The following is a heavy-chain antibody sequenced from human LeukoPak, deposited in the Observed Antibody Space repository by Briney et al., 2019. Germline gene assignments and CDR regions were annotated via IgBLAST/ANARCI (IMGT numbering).Heavy chain of an antibody. Sequence: GGSLRLSCAASGFTFSDYYMSWIRQAPGKGLEWVSYISASGSTIYYADSVKGRFTISRDNAKNSLYLQMNSLRAEDTAVYYCARDRSGSYRGWFDPWGQGTLVTVSS. CDR1: GFTFSDYY. J-gene: IGHJ5*02. CDR3: ARDRSGSYRGWFDP. CDR2: ISASGSTI. V-gene: IGHV3-11*01. D-gene: IGHD1-26*01.